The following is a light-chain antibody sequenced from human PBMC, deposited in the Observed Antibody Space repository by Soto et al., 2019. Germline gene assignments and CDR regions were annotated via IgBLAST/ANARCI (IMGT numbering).Light chain of an antibody. V-gene: IGLV2-11*01. CDR2: DVS. CDR3: CSYAGSYTWV. Sequence: QSALTQPRSVSGSPGQSVTISCTGTSSDVGGYNYVSWYQQHPGKAPKLMIYDVSKRPSGVPDRFSGSKSGNTASLTISGLQAEDEADYYWCSYAGSYTWVFGGWTKLTVL. J-gene: IGLJ3*02. CDR1: SSDVGGYNY.